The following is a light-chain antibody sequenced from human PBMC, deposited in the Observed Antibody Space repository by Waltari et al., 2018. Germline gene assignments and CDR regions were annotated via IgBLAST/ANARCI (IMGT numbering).Light chain of an antibody. CDR2: TNE. J-gene: IGLJ1*01. CDR1: TSHLGSYP. Sequence: QPVLTQPPSASGTPGQRVTIPRSGSTSHLGSYPVNWYQQFPGTAPKLLPYTNEQRPSGVPDRFSGSKSGTSASLAISGLQSEDEAEYYCAAWDDSLRGDVFGTGTKVTVL. CDR3: AAWDDSLRGDV. V-gene: IGLV1-44*01.